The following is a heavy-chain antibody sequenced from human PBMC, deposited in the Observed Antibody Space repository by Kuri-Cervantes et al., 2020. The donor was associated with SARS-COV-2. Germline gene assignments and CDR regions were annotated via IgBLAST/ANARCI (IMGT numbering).Heavy chain of an antibody. V-gene: IGHV3-48*03. CDR1: GFTFSSYE. J-gene: IGHJ4*02. CDR3: AKDPPYCGGDCYSFDY. D-gene: IGHD2-21*01. CDR2: ISSSGSTI. Sequence: GGSLRLSCAASGFTFSSYEMNWVRQAPGKGLEWVSYISSSGSTIYYADSVKGRFTISRDNSKNTLYLQMNSLRAEDTAVYYCAKDPPYCGGDCYSFDYWGQGTLVTVSS.